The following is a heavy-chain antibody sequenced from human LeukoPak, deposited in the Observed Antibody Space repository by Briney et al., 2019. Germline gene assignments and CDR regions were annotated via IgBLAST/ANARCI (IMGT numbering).Heavy chain of an antibody. CDR2: INDSGST. J-gene: IGHJ4*02. V-gene: IGHV4-34*01. CDR1: GGAFSNYF. D-gene: IGHD2-21*02. CDR3: ARGQYCTTPPCYSARRYFDF. Sequence: SETLSLTCAVSGGAFSNYFWTWIRQPPGKGLEWIAEINDSGSTNSNSSLRSRVAISLDTSKNQFSLRLTSVTAADTAVYYCARGQYCTTPPCYSARRYFDFWGQGTRVTVSS.